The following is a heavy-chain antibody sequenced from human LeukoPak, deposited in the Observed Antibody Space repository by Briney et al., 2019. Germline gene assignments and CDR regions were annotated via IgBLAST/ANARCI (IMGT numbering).Heavy chain of an antibody. CDR1: GDSVSSNSAA. D-gene: IGHD4-17*01. J-gene: IGHJ1*01. V-gene: IGHV6-1*01. CDR2: TYYWSKWYN. Sequence: SQTLSLTCAISGDSVSSNSAAWNWIRQSPSRGLEWLGRTYYWSKWYNDYAVSVKSRITINPDTSKNQFSLQLNSVTPEDTAVYYCASIPKYRTTVTAHWGQGTLVTVSS. CDR3: ASIPKYRTTVTAH.